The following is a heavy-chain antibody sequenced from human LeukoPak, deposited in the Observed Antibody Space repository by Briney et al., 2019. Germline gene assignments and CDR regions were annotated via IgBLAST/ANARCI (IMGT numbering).Heavy chain of an antibody. J-gene: IGHJ4*02. CDR1: GFTFSSYS. D-gene: IGHD7-27*01. CDR2: ISSSSSTI. Sequence: GGSLRLSCAASGFTFSSYSMNWVRQAPGKGLEWVSYISSSSSTIYYADSVKGRFTISRDNAKNSLYLQMNSLRAEDTAVYYCAREWGIDYWGQGTLVTVSS. CDR3: AREWGIDY. V-gene: IGHV3-48*01.